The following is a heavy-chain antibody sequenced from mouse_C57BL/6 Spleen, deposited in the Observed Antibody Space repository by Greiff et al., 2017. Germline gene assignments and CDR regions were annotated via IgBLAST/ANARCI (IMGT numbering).Heavy chain of an antibody. CDR3: ARGSYDYDDGYYAMDY. J-gene: IGHJ4*01. Sequence: VQLQQPGAELVKPGASVKLSCKASGYTFTSYWMHWVKQRPGRGLEWIGRIDPNSGGTKYNEKFKSKATLTVDKPSSTAYMQLSSLTSEDSAVYYCARGSYDYDDGYYAMDYWGQGTSVTVSS. CDR1: GYTFTSYW. V-gene: IGHV1-72*01. D-gene: IGHD2-4*01. CDR2: IDPNSGGT.